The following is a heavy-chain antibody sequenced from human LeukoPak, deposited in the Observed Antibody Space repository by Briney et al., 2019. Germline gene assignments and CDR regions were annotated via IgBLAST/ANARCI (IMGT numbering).Heavy chain of an antibody. CDR3: ARVLLPLYGMDV. V-gene: IGHV3-30*03. J-gene: IGHJ6*02. Sequence: SGGSLRLSCAASGFTFSSYGMHWVRQAPGKGLEWVAVISYDGSNKYYADSVKGRFTISRDNSKNTLYLQMNSLRAEDTAVYYCARVLLPLYGMDVWGQGTTVTVSS. D-gene: IGHD3-22*01. CDR1: GFTFSSYG. CDR2: ISYDGSNK.